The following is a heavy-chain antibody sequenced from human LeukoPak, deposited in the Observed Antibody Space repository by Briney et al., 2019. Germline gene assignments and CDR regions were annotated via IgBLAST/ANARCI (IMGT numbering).Heavy chain of an antibody. V-gene: IGHV1-69*05. D-gene: IGHD4-11*01. CDR3: ARVQFNYYFFDY. Sequence: SVKVSCKASGGTFCSYAISWVRQAPGQGLEWMGGIIPIFGTANYAQKFQGRVTITTDESTSTAYMELSSLRSEDTAVYYCARVQFNYYFFDYWGQGTLVTVSS. CDR2: IIPIFGTA. J-gene: IGHJ4*02. CDR1: GGTFCSYA.